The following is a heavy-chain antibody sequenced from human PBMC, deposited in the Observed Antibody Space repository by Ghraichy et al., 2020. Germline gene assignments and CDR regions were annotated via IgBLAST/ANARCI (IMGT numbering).Heavy chain of an antibody. J-gene: IGHJ3*02. CDR2: IIPILGIA. Sequence: SVKVSCKASGGTFSSYTISWVRQAPGQGLEWMGRIIPILGIANYAQKFQGRVTITADKSTSTAYMELSSLRSEDTAVYYCARVVLGRYGDYDHDAFDIWGQGTMVTVSS. V-gene: IGHV1-69*02. CDR1: GGTFSSYT. D-gene: IGHD4-17*01. CDR3: ARVVLGRYGDYDHDAFDI.